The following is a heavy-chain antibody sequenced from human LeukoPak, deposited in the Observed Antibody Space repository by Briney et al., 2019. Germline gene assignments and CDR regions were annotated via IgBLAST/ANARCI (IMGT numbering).Heavy chain of an antibody. J-gene: IGHJ4*02. CDR2: ISWNSGSI. D-gene: IGHD6-13*01. Sequence: GGSLRLSCAASGFTFDDYAMHWVRQAPRKGLEWVSGISWNSGSIGCADSVKGRFTISRDNAKNSLYLQMNSLRAEDTALYYCANTGSWLDYWGQGTLVTVSS. V-gene: IGHV3-9*01. CDR1: GFTFDDYA. CDR3: ANTGSWLDY.